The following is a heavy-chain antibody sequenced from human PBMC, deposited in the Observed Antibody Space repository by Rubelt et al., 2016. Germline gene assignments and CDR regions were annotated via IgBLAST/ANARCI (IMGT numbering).Heavy chain of an antibody. D-gene: IGHD1-26*01. CDR2: IYYSGST. J-gene: IGHJ4*02. CDR3: ARAPSPVGATIYFDY. CDR1: GGSISSYY. V-gene: IGHV4-59*01. Sequence: QESGPRLVKPSETLSLTCTVSGGSISSYYWTWIRQPPGKGLEWIGYIYYSGSTNYNPSLKSRVTISVDTSKNQFSLKLSSVTAADTAVYYCARAPSPVGATIYFDYWGQGTLVTVSS.